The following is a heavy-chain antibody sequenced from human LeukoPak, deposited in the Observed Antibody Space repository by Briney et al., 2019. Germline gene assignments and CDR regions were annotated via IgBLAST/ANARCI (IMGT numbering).Heavy chain of an antibody. J-gene: IGHJ4*02. CDR3: ARDRSSWYDPLFDY. Sequence: PSETLSLTCTVSGGSISSYYWSWIRQPAGKGLEWIGRIYTSGSTNYNPSLKSRVTMSVDTSKSQFSLKLSSVTAADTAVHYCARDRSSWYDPLFDYWGQGTLVTVSS. D-gene: IGHD6-13*01. CDR1: GGSISSYY. CDR2: IYTSGST. V-gene: IGHV4-4*07.